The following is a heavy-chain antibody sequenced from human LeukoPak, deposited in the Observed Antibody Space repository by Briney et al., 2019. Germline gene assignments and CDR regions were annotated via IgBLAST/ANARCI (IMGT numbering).Heavy chain of an antibody. J-gene: IGHJ6*02. CDR2: FNPEDGET. CDR1: GYTLTELS. V-gene: IGHV1-24*01. CDR3: ATGSMVRGVDPNYYYGMDV. D-gene: IGHD3-10*01. Sequence: ASVKVSCKVSGYTLTELSMHWMRQAPGKGNEWMGGFNPEDGETIYAQKFQGRVTMTEDTSTDTAYMELSSLRSEDTAVYYCATGSMVRGVDPNYYYGMDVWGQGTTVTVSS.